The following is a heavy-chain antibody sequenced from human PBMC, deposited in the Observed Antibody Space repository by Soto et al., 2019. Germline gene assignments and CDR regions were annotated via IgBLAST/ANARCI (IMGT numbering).Heavy chain of an antibody. J-gene: IGHJ4*02. D-gene: IGHD1-20*01. Sequence: SGPTLVNPTQTLTLTCTFSGFSLSTSGVGVGWIRQPPGKALEWLGLIYWDNDRRYSPSLRSRLTITKDTSKNQVVLTLTDIGPVDTAPYSCAHRRGGYNWNDENFAYWGQGTPVTVS. CDR3: AHRRGGYNWNDENFAY. CDR2: IYWDNDR. CDR1: GFSLSTSGVG. V-gene: IGHV2-5*02.